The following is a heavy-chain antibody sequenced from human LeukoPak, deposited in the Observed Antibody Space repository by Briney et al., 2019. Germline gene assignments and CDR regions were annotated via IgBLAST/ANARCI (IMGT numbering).Heavy chain of an antibody. CDR1: GFTFSSYA. J-gene: IGHJ4*02. CDR2: ISYDGSNK. V-gene: IGHV3-30-3*01. Sequence: PGGSLRLSCAASGFTFSSYAMHWVRQAPGKGLEWVAVISYDGSNKYYADSVKGRFTISRDNSKNTLYLQMNSLRAEDTAVYYCATWVTFPVEWELFSPFDYWGQGTLVTVSS. CDR3: ATWVTFPVEWELFSPFDY. D-gene: IGHD1-26*01.